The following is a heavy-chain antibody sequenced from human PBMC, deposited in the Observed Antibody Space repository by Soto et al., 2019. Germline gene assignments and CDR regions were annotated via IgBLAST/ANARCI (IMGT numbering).Heavy chain of an antibody. J-gene: IGHJ4*02. CDR1: GFTLSNYG. CDR2: MSYDANNK. D-gene: IGHD1-26*01. Sequence: GGSLRLSCAASGFTLSNYGIHWVRQAPGKGLEWVAVMSYDANNKNYADSVKGRFTISRDNSKNTLYLQMNSLRAEDSAVYYCAKGNIVGTTSSYFDYWGQGTMVTVYS. V-gene: IGHV3-30*18. CDR3: AKGNIVGTTSSYFDY.